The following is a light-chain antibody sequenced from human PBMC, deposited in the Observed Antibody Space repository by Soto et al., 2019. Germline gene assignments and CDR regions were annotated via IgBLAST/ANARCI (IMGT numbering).Light chain of an antibody. V-gene: IGLV2-14*01. CDR1: SSDVGGYNY. Sequence: QSVLTQPASVSGSPGQSITISCTGTSSDVGGYNYVSWYQQHPGKAPKLMIYDVSNRPSGVSNRFSGSKSGNTASLPISGLQAEDEADYYCSSYTSSSTPYVVFGGGTKVTVL. CDR3: SSYTSSSTPYVV. J-gene: IGLJ2*01. CDR2: DVS.